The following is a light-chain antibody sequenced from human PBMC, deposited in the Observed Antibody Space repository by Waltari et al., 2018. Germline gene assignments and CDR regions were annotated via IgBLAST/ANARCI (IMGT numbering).Light chain of an antibody. CDR1: QSDGTY. Sequence: EIVLTQYPATLSLSPGEAAPPPCRASQSDGTYLAWYQQKPGQAPRLLIYDASNRATGIPDRCRGSGSGTDFTLTISSLEPEDFALYYCQQRSSWTPHTFGQGARLEIK. V-gene: IGKV3-11*01. CDR2: DAS. J-gene: IGKJ2*01. CDR3: QQRSSWTPHT.